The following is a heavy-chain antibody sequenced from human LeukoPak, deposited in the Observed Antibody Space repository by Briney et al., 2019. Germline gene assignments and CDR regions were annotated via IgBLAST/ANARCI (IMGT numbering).Heavy chain of an antibody. CDR3: ARASTGYPSLDY. J-gene: IGHJ4*02. D-gene: IGHD3-9*01. CDR1: GFTFSSYS. V-gene: IGHV3-21*01. CDR2: ISSSSSYI. Sequence: GGSLRLSCAASGFTFSSYSMNWVRQAPGKGLEWVSSISSSSSYIYYADSVKGRFTISRDNAKSSLYLQMNSLRAEGTAVYYCARASTGYPSLDYWGQGTLVTVSS.